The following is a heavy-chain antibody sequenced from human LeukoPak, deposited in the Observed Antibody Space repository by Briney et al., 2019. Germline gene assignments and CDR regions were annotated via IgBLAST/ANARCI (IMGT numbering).Heavy chain of an antibody. Sequence: GGSLRLSCAASGFTFSNYVMSWVRQDPGKGLEWVSGISGSGDITYYADSVKGRFTISRDNSKNTLSLQINSLRAEDTAVYYCAKDGDIWGSSSHYFDSWGQGTLVTVSS. V-gene: IGHV3-23*01. CDR3: AKDGDIWGSSSHYFDS. CDR2: ISGSGDIT. J-gene: IGHJ4*02. CDR1: GFTFSNYV. D-gene: IGHD3-16*01.